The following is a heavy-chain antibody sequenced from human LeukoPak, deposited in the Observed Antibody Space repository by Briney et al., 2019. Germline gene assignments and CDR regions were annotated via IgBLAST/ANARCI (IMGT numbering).Heavy chain of an antibody. D-gene: IGHD5-12*01. Sequence: PSETLSLTCTVSGDSIRSYGYYWSWIRQNPGKGREWIGYICDSGSTYYNPSLESRLSISADTSQNQFSLRLTSVTAAATAKYYWVREGSGYSPFDYWGQGTLVTVSS. CDR3: VREGSGYSPFDY. CDR2: ICDSGST. J-gene: IGHJ4*02. V-gene: IGHV4-31*03. CDR1: GDSIRSYGYY.